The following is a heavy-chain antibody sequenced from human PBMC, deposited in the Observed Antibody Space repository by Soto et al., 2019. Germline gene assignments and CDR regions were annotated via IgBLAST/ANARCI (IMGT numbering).Heavy chain of an antibody. D-gene: IGHD2-21*02. CDR2: INAGNGNT. CDR3: ARDSCHCYCGGDCYKPYNWFDP. CDR1: GYTFTSYA. J-gene: IGHJ5*02. V-gene: IGHV1-3*01. Sequence: ASVKLSCKASGYTFTSYAMNWGRQAPGQRLEWMGWINAGNGNTKYSQKFQGRVTITRDTSTSTAYMELRGLRSDDTAVYYCARDSCHCYCGGDCYKPYNWFDPWGQGTLVTVSS.